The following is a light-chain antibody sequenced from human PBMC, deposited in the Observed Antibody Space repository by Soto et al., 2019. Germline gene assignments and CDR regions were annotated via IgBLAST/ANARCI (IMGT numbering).Light chain of an antibody. CDR2: TNT. J-gene: IGLJ1*01. CDR1: SSNFGAGYD. V-gene: IGLV1-40*01. Sequence: QSVLTQPPSVSGAPGQRVTISCTGGSSNFGAGYDVHWYQQLPGTAPKLLIYTNTNRPSGVPDRFSGSKSGTSASLAITGLQAEDEADYYCQSYDSLNGYVFGTGTKVTVL. CDR3: QSYDSLNGYV.